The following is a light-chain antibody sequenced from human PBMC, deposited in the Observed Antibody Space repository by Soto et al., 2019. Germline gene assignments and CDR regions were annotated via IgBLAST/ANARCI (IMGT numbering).Light chain of an antibody. CDR2: EAT. CDR3: CSYAGSNTLL. Sequence: QSALTQPASVSGSPGQSITISCTGAGSDVGTFNLVSWYQQHPGKAPKLIIYEATKRPSGVSDRFSGSKSGTTASLTISGLQTEDEADYSCCSYAGSNTLLFGGGPKVTDL. J-gene: IGLJ2*01. CDR1: GSDVGTFNL. V-gene: IGLV2-23*01.